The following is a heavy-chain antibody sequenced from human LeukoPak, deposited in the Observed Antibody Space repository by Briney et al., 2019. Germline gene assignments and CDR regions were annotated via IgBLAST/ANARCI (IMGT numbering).Heavy chain of an antibody. V-gene: IGHV3-73*01. CDR1: GFTFSSHA. Sequence: GGSLRLSCAASGFTFSSHAMSWVRQASGKGLEWVGRIRSKANSYATAYAASVKGRFTISRDDSKNTAYLQMNSLKTEDTAVYYCAKDRSGSYYRPEYFQHWGQGTLVTVSS. CDR2: IRSKANSYAT. D-gene: IGHD1-26*01. J-gene: IGHJ1*01. CDR3: AKDRSGSYYRPEYFQH.